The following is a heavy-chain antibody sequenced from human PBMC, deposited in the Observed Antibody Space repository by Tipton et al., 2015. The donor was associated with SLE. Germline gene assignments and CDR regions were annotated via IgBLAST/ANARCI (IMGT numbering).Heavy chain of an antibody. CDR1: DGSVSSHY. J-gene: IGHJ4*02. CDR3: ARAIDCSRGNCFSSLDS. CDR2: ISYSGSA. D-gene: IGHD2-15*01. V-gene: IGHV4-59*02. Sequence: TLSLTCTVSDGSVSSHYSSWIRQPPGKRLDWIGFISYSGSADYSPSLKSRGSISIATSKNQFSLKLTSVTAADTAVYYCARAIDCSRGNCFSSLDSWGQGTLVAVSA.